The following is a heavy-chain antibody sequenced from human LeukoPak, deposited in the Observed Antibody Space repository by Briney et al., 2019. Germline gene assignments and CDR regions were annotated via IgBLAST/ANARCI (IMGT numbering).Heavy chain of an antibody. D-gene: IGHD3-22*01. J-gene: IGHJ4*02. CDR3: ARHRSRDTMIVRDYFDH. CDR2: VSGSGGTT. Sequence: GGSLRLSCAASGFPFSSYAMSWVRQAPGKGLEWVSAVSGSGGTTYYADSVKGRFTISRDNSKNTLYLQMNSLRAEDTAVYYCARHRSRDTMIVRDYFDHWGQGTLVTVSS. V-gene: IGHV3-23*01. CDR1: GFPFSSYA.